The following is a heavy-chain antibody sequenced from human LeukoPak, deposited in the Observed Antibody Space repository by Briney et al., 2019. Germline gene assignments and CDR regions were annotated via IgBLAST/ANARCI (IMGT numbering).Heavy chain of an antibody. V-gene: IGHV3-30*03. D-gene: IGHD5-18*01. CDR2: ISSDGSKT. CDR1: GFTFSSYG. J-gene: IGHJ4*02. CDR3: ARGYSYGDF. Sequence: GDSLRLSCAASGFTFSSYGMHWVRQAPGKGLEWVADISSDGSKTFYGDSVEGRFTISRDDSKKTLYLQMSSLTADDTAVYYCARGYSYGDFWGQGTLVTVSS.